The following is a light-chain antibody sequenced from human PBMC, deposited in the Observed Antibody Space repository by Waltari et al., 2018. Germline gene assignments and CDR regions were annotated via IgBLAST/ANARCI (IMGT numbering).Light chain of an antibody. J-gene: IGKJ2*01. Sequence: DIQLTQSPSSLYAAVGYRVPITCQATQDITTSLSWFQQKPGKAPQLLIYDASSLQAGVPSRFSGTGSGTAFSFTITSLQPEDSATYYCQHYHSLPYTFGRGTKLQIK. CDR3: QHYHSLPYT. CDR2: DAS. CDR1: QDITTS. V-gene: IGKV1-33*01.